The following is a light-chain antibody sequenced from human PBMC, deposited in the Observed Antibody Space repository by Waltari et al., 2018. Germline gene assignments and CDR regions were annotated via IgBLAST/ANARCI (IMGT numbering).Light chain of an antibody. CDR1: QSISNW. Sequence: DSQMTQSPSTLSASVGDTVTITCRASQSISNWLAWYQQKPGQAPNLLSYKASSSESVVPSSFSARGSGTEFTLTISSLQPDDFAAYYCQQYSSSSRTFGQGTKVEIK. V-gene: IGKV1-5*03. J-gene: IGKJ1*01. CDR2: KAS. CDR3: QQYSSSSRT.